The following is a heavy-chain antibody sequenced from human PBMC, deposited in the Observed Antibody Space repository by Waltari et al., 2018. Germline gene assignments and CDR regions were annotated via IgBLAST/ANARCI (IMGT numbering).Heavy chain of an antibody. Sequence: EVLLVQSGAEVKKPGASLKISCKTSEFTLTTYAIGWVRQMPGKGPEWVGIIWPGDSDTRYSPSFQGHVTISADNSISTAYLQWSSLKASDTAMYYCARHDVGAYPGGGMGVWGQGTTVTVSS. J-gene: IGHJ6*02. CDR1: EFTLTTYA. CDR3: ARHDVGAYPGGGMGV. V-gene: IGHV5-51*01. CDR2: IWPGDSDT. D-gene: IGHD1-26*01.